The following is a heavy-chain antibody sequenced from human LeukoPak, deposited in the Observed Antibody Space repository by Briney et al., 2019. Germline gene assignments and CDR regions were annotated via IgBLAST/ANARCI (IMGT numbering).Heavy chain of an antibody. CDR2: IIPNFGTA. D-gene: IGHD3-9*01. V-gene: IGHV1-69*13. CDR3: ARGYYDILTGYYRAEYFQH. Sequence: SETVSCKASGGTFSSYAISWVRQAPGQGLEWMGGIIPNFGTANYAQKFQGRVTITADESTSTAYMELSSLRSEDTAVYYCARGYYDILTGYYRAEYFQHWGQGTLVTVSS. CDR1: GGTFSSYA. J-gene: IGHJ1*01.